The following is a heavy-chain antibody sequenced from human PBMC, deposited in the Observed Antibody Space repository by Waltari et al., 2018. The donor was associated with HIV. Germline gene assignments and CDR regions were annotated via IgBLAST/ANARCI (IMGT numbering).Heavy chain of an antibody. Sequence: QLQLQESGPGLVKPSETLSLTCTVSVGSISSSRYSRGWIRQPPGQGLEWIGSIYYSGSTYYNPSLKSRVTISVDTSKNQFSLKLSSVTAADTAVYYCARPIVVGALGYGMDVWGQGTTVTVSS. V-gene: IGHV4-39*01. D-gene: IGHD2-2*01. J-gene: IGHJ6*02. CDR2: IYYSGST. CDR1: VGSISSSRYS. CDR3: ARPIVVGALGYGMDV.